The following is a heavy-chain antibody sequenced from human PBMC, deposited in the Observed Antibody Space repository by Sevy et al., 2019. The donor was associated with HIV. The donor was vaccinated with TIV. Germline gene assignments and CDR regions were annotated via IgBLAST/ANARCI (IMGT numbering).Heavy chain of an antibody. J-gene: IGHJ5*02. CDR2: ISANGDNA. CDR3: ARGPAWELTSFLAP. CDR1: GFAFRTYA. V-gene: IGHV3-30-3*01. D-gene: IGHD3-9*01. Sequence: GGSLRLSCAASGFAFRTYAFRWVRQAPGRGLGWVGLISANGDNAFYANSVRGRFTICRDNSMNTLYLELNNLTADDTAVYYGARGPAWELTSFLAPWGPGTLFT.